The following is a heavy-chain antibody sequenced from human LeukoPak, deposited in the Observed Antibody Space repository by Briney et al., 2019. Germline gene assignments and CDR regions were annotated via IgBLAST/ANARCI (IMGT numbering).Heavy chain of an antibody. Sequence: ASVKVSCKASGYTFTGYYMHWVRQAPGQGIEWMAWINPNSGGTNYAQKFQGRVTMTRDTSISTAYLQWSSLKASDTAMYYCARRRDGYNYVGTDYWGQGTLVTVSS. CDR1: GYTFTGYY. J-gene: IGHJ4*02. V-gene: IGHV1-2*02. CDR2: INPNSGGT. CDR3: ARRRDGYNYVGTDY. D-gene: IGHD5-24*01.